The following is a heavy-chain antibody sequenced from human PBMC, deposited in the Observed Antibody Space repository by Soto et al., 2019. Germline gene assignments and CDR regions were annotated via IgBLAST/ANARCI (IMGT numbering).Heavy chain of an antibody. Sequence: QVQLVQSGAEVKKPGASVKVSCKASGYTFTSYAMHWVRQAPGQRLEWMGWINAGNGNTKYSQKFQGRVTTNRDTSASTAYMELSSLRSEDTAVYYCAGIETGRVVTRPNTFDPRGQGTLVTVSS. J-gene: IGHJ5*02. CDR2: INAGNGNT. V-gene: IGHV1-3*01. CDR1: GYTFTSYA. CDR3: AGIETGRVVTRPNTFDP. D-gene: IGHD2-21*02.